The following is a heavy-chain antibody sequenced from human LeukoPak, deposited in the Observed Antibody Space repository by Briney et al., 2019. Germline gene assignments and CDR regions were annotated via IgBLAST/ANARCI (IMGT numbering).Heavy chain of an antibody. J-gene: IGHJ4*02. CDR2: IYYSGST. CDR1: GGSISRYY. V-gene: IGHV4-59*01. Sequence: PSETLSLTCTVSGGSISRYYWSWIRQPPGKGLEWIGYIYYSGSTNYNPSLKSRVPISVDTSKNQLSRKLSSVTAADTAVYYCARVGRRLLADYWGQGTLVTVSS. CDR3: ARVGRRLLADY. D-gene: IGHD1-26*01.